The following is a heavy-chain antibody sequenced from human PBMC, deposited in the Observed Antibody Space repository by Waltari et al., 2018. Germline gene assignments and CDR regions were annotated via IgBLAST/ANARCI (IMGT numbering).Heavy chain of an antibody. Sequence: EVQLAESGGGLVQPGGSLRLSCAVSGFTFSDYYMDWVRQAPGKGVEGVARSRNKANSYTTEYAASVKGRFTISRDDSKNSLNLQMNSLETDDTAVYFCARAFQYGGTSHFDDWGQGTLVTVSS. CDR3: ARAFQYGGTSHFDD. V-gene: IGHV3-72*01. D-gene: IGHD1-26*01. CDR1: GFTFSDYY. J-gene: IGHJ4*02. CDR2: SRNKANSYTT.